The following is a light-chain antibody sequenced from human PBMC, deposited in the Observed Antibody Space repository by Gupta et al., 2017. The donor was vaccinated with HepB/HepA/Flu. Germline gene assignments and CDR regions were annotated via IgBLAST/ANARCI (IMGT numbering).Light chain of an antibody. CDR3: SSYSNSNTLEV. V-gene: IGLV2-14*01. J-gene: IGLJ1*01. CDR2: DVS. CDR1: SSDVGGYDY. Sequence: QSALPQPASVSGSPGQSITISCTGTSSDVGGYDYVSWYQQHPGKAPKLMIYDVSNRPSGVSNRFSGSKSGNTASLTISGLQTEDEADYYCSSYSNSNTLEVFGTGTKVTVL.